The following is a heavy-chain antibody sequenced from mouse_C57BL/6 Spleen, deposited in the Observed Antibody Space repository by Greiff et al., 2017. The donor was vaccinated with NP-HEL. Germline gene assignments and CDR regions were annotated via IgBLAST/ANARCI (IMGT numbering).Heavy chain of an antibody. J-gene: IGHJ3*01. Sequence: QVQLLQPGAGFVKPGASVKISCTASGYTFTGYWITWVKQSPGQGLEWIGYICHGSGSTNYKEKLKGRVTLTVDTSSSTAYMQLSSLTSEDSAVYYCARRDYPGWFAYWGQGTLVTVSA. V-gene: IGHV1-55*01. CDR2: ICHGSGST. D-gene: IGHD2-4*01. CDR1: GYTFTGYW. CDR3: ARRDYPGWFAY.